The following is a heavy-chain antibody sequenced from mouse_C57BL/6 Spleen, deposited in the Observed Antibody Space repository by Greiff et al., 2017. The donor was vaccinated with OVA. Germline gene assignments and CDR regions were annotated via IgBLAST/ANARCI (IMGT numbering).Heavy chain of an antibody. Sequence: EVQLVESGGDLVKPGGSLKLSCAASGFTFSSYGMSWVRQTPDKRLEWVATISSGGSYTYYPDSMKGRFTISRDNAKNTLYLQMSSLKSEDTAMYYCARPHGSSLYYFDYWGQGTTLTVSS. V-gene: IGHV5-6*01. D-gene: IGHD1-1*01. J-gene: IGHJ2*01. CDR2: ISSGGSYT. CDR1: GFTFSSYG. CDR3: ARPHGSSLYYFDY.